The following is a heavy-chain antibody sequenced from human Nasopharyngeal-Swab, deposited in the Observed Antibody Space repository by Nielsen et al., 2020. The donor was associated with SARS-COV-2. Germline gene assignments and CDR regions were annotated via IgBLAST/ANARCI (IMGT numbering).Heavy chain of an antibody. CDR2: ISYDGSNK. Sequence: GESLKISCAASGFTFSSYGMHWVRQAPGKGLEWVAVISYDGSNKYYADSVKGRFTISRDNSKNTLYLQMNSLRAEDTAVYYCAKVGTQGTAMVMFFDYWGQGTLVTVSS. CDR3: AKVGTQGTAMVMFFDY. V-gene: IGHV3-30*18. D-gene: IGHD5-18*01. J-gene: IGHJ4*02. CDR1: GFTFSSYG.